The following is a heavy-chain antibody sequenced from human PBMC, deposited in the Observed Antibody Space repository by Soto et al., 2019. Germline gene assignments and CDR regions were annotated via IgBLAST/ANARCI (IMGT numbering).Heavy chain of an antibody. V-gene: IGHV3-21*01. Sequence: EVQLVESGGGLVKPGGSLRLSCAASGFSFSTFSMNWVRQAPGKGLEWVSSISISSTYINYADSVKGRFTISRDDAKNSLYLQMNSLRDEDTAVYYCARLISCSGGTCYSDYYYYGMDVWGQGTTVTVSS. CDR2: ISISSTYI. CDR3: ARLISCSGGTCYSDYYYYGMDV. J-gene: IGHJ6*02. D-gene: IGHD2-15*01. CDR1: GFSFSTFS.